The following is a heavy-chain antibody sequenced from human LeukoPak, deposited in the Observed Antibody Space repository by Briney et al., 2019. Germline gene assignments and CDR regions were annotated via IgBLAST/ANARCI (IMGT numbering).Heavy chain of an antibody. J-gene: IGHJ4*02. D-gene: IGHD2-2*01. Sequence: GGSLRLSCAASGFTFSSYAMSWVRHAPGKGLEWVSAISGSGGSTYYAHSVKGRFTISRDKTTNTPCLQMNTVRAEETAVYYCAKAVVPAVKQWGQGTLVTVSS. CDR2: ISGSGGST. V-gene: IGHV3-23*01. CDR1: GFTFSSYA. CDR3: AKAVVPAVKQ.